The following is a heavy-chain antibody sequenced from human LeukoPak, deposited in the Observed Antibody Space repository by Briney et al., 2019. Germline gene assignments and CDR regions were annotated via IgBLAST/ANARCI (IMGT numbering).Heavy chain of an antibody. CDR2: IYSSGST. V-gene: IGHV4-39*07. CDR3: ARARTYYYDSSGPPALFDP. CDR1: GGSISSSSFY. D-gene: IGHD3-22*01. J-gene: IGHJ5*02. Sequence: KPSETLSLTCTVSGGSISSSSFYWGWIRQPPGKGLEWIGTIYSSGSTSYSPSLKSRVAISVDTSKNQFSLKLSSVTAADTAVYYCARARTYYYDSSGPPALFDPWGQGTLVTVSS.